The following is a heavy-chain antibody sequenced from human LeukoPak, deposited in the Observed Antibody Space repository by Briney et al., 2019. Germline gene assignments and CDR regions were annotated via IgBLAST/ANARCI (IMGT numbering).Heavy chain of an antibody. CDR3: AREPHDYTKYYCDY. V-gene: IGHV3-11*04. D-gene: IGHD4-11*01. CDR1: GFTFSDNY. J-gene: IGHJ4*02. Sequence: GGSLRLSCVASGFTFSDNYRSWIRQAPGEGLEWVSYISSGGDTMYYADSVKGRFTISRDNARNSLYLQMNNLRAEDTAVYYRAREPHDYTKYYCDYWGRRTLVTVSS. CDR2: ISSGGDTM.